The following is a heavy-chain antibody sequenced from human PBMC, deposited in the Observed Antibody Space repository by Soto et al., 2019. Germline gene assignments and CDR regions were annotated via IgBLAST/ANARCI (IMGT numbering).Heavy chain of an antibody. D-gene: IGHD3-10*01. CDR2: ISGSGGST. Sequence: EVQLLESGGGLVQPGGSLRLSCAASGFTFSSYAMSWVRQAPGKGLEWVSAISGSGGSTYYADSVKGRFTISRDNSKXXXXXXXXXXXXXXXXXXXXXXXXXXXXXXVIDYWGQGTLVTVSS. V-gene: IGHV3-23*01. CDR3: XXXXXXXXXXVIDY. J-gene: IGHJ4*02. CDR1: GFTFSSYA.